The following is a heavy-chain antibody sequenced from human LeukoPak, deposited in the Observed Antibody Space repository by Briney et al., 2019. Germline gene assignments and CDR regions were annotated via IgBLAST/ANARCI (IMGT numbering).Heavy chain of an antibody. CDR3: ARPATVTSFTFAH. Sequence: PSETLSLTCTVSGGSISSSSYYWGWIRQPPGKGLEWIGSIYYSGNTYYNPSLKSRVTISVDTSKTQFSLELNSVTAADTALYYCARPATVTSFTFAHWGQGTLVTVSS. CDR1: GGSISSSSYY. V-gene: IGHV4-39*01. CDR2: IYYSGNT. J-gene: IGHJ4*02. D-gene: IGHD4-17*01.